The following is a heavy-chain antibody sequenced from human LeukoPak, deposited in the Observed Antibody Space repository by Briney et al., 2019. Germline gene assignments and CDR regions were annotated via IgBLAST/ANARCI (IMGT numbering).Heavy chain of an antibody. Sequence: GASVKVSCKASGYTFTSYDINWVRQATGQGLEWMGWMNPNSGGTNYAQKFQGRVTMTRDTSISTAYMELSRLRSDDTAVYYCARVTMVRGAAVDYWGQGNLVTVSS. V-gene: IGHV1-2*02. CDR1: GYTFTSYD. CDR2: MNPNSGGT. CDR3: ARVTMVRGAAVDY. D-gene: IGHD3-10*01. J-gene: IGHJ4*02.